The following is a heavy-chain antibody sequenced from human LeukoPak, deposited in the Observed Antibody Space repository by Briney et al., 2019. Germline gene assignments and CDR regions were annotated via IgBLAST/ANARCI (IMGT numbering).Heavy chain of an antibody. CDR1: GGSISSSSYY. D-gene: IGHD6-19*01. V-gene: IGHV4-39*01. CDR3: ARHRAHRLGVAVAGD. CDR2: IYYIGST. Sequence: SETLCLTCTVSGGSISSSSYYWGWIRQPAGEGLEWIGSIYYIGSTNYNPPLKSRVTISVDTSKNQFSLKLSSVTAADTAVYYCARHRAHRLGVAVAGDWGQGTLVTVSS. J-gene: IGHJ4*02.